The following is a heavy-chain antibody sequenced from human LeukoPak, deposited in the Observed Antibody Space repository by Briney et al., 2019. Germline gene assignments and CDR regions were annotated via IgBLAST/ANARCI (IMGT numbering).Heavy chain of an antibody. J-gene: IGHJ3*02. CDR1: GGSISSSSYY. D-gene: IGHD5-18*01. CDR2: IYYSGST. Sequence: SETLSPTCTVSGGSISSSSYYWGWIRQPPGKGLEWIGSIYYSGSTYYNPSLKSRVTISVDTSKNQFSLKLSSVAAADTAVYYCARDSRSGYSYGLRVDIWGQGTMVTVSS. V-gene: IGHV4-39*07. CDR3: ARDSRSGYSYGLRVDI.